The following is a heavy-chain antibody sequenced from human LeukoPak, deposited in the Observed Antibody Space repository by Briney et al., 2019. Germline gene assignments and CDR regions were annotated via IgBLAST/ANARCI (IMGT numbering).Heavy chain of an antibody. J-gene: IGHJ4*02. CDR1: GFTFSSYW. D-gene: IGHD3-10*01. V-gene: IGHV3-7*01. CDR3: VRPDYYYGAGSYGGDY. CDR2: IKQDGSEK. Sequence: PGGSLRLSCAASGFTFSSYWMSWVRQAPGKGLEWVANIKQDGSEKYYVDSVKGRFTISRDNAKNSLYLQMNSLRAEDTAVYYCVRPDYYYGAGSYGGDYWGQGTLVTVSS.